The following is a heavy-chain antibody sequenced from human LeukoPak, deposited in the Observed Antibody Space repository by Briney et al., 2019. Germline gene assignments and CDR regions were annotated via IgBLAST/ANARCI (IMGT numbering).Heavy chain of an antibody. D-gene: IGHD2-15*01. CDR1: GGSISSGGYY. CDR3: ARASLAYCSGGSCYAIDH. Sequence: SETLSLTCTVSGGSISSGGYYWSWIRQHPGKGREWIGYRHYSGTTYYNASLKSRLTISVDTSKNQFSLKLSSVTAADTAVYYCARASLAYCSGGSCYAIDHWGQGTLVTVSS. CDR2: RHYSGTT. V-gene: IGHV4-31*03. J-gene: IGHJ4*02.